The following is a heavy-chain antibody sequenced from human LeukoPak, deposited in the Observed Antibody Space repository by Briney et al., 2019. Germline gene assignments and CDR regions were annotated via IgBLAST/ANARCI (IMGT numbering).Heavy chain of an antibody. V-gene: IGHV4-59*12. CDR2: LYYSGST. CDR1: GDSMRNYY. J-gene: IGHJ6*02. Sequence: SETLSLTCNVSGDSMRNYYWNWIRLTPGKGLECIGHLYYSGSTSTTYNPSLTSRVIISVDTSKNQFSLKLSSVTAADTAVYYCATTFTVTRNYYGMDVWGQGTTVTVSS. D-gene: IGHD4-17*01. CDR3: ATTFTVTRNYYGMDV.